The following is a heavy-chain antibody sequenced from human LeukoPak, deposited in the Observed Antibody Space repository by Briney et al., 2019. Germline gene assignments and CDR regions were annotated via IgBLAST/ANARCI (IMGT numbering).Heavy chain of an antibody. CDR3: ARDGYSFGHDFDY. J-gene: IGHJ4*02. CDR2: IKSDGGST. V-gene: IGHV3-74*01. Sequence: GVLRLSCAASGFTFSSYWMHWVRHTPGKGLVWVSRIKSDGGSTSYADSVKGRFTISRDNAKNTLYLQMNSLRAEDTAVYYCARDGYSFGHDFDYWGQGTLVTVSS. D-gene: IGHD5-18*01. CDR1: GFTFSSYW.